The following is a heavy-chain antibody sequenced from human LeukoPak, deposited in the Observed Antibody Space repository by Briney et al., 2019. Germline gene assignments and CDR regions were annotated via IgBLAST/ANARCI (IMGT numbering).Heavy chain of an antibody. J-gene: IGHJ4*02. CDR3: ARRSQNHDAVDY. V-gene: IGHV4-30-4*01. CDR2: IYYSGKT. D-gene: IGHD1-14*01. CDR1: NGSISSGDYY. Sequence: SETLSLTCTVSNGSISSGDYYWNWIRQPPGKGLEWIGYIYYSGKTYLNPSLKSRVTISIDTSKNEFALKLTSVTAADTAVYYCARRSQNHDAVDYWGQGTLVTVS.